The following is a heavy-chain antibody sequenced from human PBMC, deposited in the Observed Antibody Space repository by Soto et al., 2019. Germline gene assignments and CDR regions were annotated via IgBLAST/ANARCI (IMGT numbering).Heavy chain of an antibody. J-gene: IGHJ4*02. Sequence: SETLSLTCTVSGGSISSYYWSWIRQPPGKGLEWIGYIYYSGSTNYNPSLKSRVTISVDTHKNHFSLKLSSVTAADTAVYYCARRASSGWYSIDYWGQGTLVTVSS. V-gene: IGHV4-59*08. CDR1: GGSISSYY. D-gene: IGHD6-19*01. CDR3: ARRASSGWYSIDY. CDR2: IYYSGST.